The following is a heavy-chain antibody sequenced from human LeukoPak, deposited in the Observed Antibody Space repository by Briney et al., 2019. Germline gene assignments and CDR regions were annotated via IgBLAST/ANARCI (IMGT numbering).Heavy chain of an antibody. Sequence: PGGSLRLSCAASGFTFSSYAMSWVRQPPGKGLEWIGEINHSGSTNYNPSLKSRVTISVDTSKNQFSLKLSSVTAADTAVYYCARGQKSIAARPVSWFDPWGQGTLVTVSS. CDR3: ARGQKSIAARPVSWFDP. CDR1: GFTFSSYA. V-gene: IGHV4-34*01. CDR2: INHSGST. D-gene: IGHD6-6*01. J-gene: IGHJ5*02.